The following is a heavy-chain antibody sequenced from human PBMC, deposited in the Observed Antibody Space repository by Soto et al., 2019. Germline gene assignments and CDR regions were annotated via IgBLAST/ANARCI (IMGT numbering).Heavy chain of an antibody. V-gene: IGHV1-69*19. Sequence: QVQLVQSGAEMKKPGSSVKVSCQSSGVTFNTYAMNWVRQAPGQGPEWMGDISPMFGAANYAPKIQGRVTITADESTGTSYMQLSSLTSEDTALYFCAREVQVHTPAFVYWGQGTLVTVSS. J-gene: IGHJ4*02. CDR3: AREVQVHTPAFVY. CDR1: GVTFNTYA. D-gene: IGHD3-10*01. CDR2: ISPMFGAA.